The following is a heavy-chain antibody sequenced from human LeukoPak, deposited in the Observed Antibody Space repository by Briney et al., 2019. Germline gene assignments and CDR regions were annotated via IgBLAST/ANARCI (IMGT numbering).Heavy chain of an antibody. D-gene: IGHD6-19*01. J-gene: IGHJ4*02. CDR1: GYTFTNYH. Sequence: ASVKVSCKASGYTFTNYHMHWVRQAPGQGLEWMGMITPSDGSTNYAQKFQGRVTMTRDMSTSTVHMELSSLISEDTAVYYCARVGGWYRYFFDYWGQGTLLTVSS. CDR3: ARVGGWYRYFFDY. CDR2: ITPSDGST. V-gene: IGHV1-46*01.